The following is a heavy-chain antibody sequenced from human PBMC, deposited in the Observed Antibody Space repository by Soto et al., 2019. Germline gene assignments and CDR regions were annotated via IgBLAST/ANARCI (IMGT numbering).Heavy chain of an antibody. CDR1: GYTFSNYY. CDR3: ASQDYDKSVYYFDY. Sequence: VKVSCKGAGYTFSNYYMHWVRQAPGQGLEWMGIINPSGDSTSYAQEFQGRVTMTRETSTSTLYMELSSLRSEDTAIYYCASQDYDKSVYYFDYWGRGTLVTVSS. CDR2: INPSGDST. D-gene: IGHD3-22*01. J-gene: IGHJ4*02. V-gene: IGHV1-46*01.